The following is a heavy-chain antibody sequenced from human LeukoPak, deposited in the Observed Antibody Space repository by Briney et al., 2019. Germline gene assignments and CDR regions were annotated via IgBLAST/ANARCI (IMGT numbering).Heavy chain of an antibody. Sequence: SETLSLTCTVSGGSISSYYWSWIRQPPGKGLEWIGYVYTSGSTNYNPSLKSRVTISVDTSKNQFSLKLSSVTAADTAVYYCARHHYDSSGYYYGRSAFDIWGQGTMVTVSS. V-gene: IGHV4-4*09. D-gene: IGHD3-22*01. CDR1: GGSISSYY. J-gene: IGHJ3*02. CDR3: ARHHYDSSGYYYGRSAFDI. CDR2: VYTSGST.